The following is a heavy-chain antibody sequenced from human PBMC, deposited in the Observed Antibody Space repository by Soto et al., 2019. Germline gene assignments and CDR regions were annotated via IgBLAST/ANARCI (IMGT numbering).Heavy chain of an antibody. V-gene: IGHV3-33*03. CDR1: GFSFSNHG. CDR3: ATDGFNKLGYYYGMGV. D-gene: IGHD7-27*01. CDR2: IWSDASNK. Sequence: QVRLVESGGGVVQPGGSLRLSCAASGFSFSNHGMHWVRQAPGKGLEWVAAIWSDASNKYYADSGKGRFTISRDISKNTLYLQMNTLRAEDTAVYYCATDGFNKLGYYYGMGVWGQGTTVTVSS. J-gene: IGHJ6*02.